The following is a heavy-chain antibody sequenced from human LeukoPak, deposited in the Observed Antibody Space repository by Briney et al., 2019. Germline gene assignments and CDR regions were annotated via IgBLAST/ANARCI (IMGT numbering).Heavy chain of an antibody. D-gene: IGHD6-19*01. V-gene: IGHV1-3*01. Sequence: VASVKVSSKASGYTFTSYAMHWVRQAPGQRLEWMGWINAGNGNTKYSQKFQGRVTITRDTSASTAYMELSSLRSEDTAVYYCARALGSGWARPFDYWGQGTLVTVSS. CDR2: INAGNGNT. CDR3: ARALGSGWARPFDY. CDR1: GYTFTSYA. J-gene: IGHJ4*02.